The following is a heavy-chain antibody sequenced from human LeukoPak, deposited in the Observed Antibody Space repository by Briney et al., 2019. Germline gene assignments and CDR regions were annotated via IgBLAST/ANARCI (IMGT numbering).Heavy chain of an antibody. CDR3: AKDGYYDFWSGYYPYYYYMDV. D-gene: IGHD3-3*01. CDR1: GFTFSSYG. Sequence: GGSLRLSCAASGFTFSSYGMSWVRQAPGKGLEWVSAISGSGGSTYYADSVKGRFTISRDNSKNTLYLQMNSLRAEDTAVYYCAKDGYYDFWSGYYPYYYYMDVWGKGTTVTVS. CDR2: ISGSGGST. J-gene: IGHJ6*03. V-gene: IGHV3-23*01.